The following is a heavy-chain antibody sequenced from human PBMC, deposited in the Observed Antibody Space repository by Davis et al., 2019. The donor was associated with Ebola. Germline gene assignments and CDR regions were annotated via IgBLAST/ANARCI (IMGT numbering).Heavy chain of an antibody. J-gene: IGHJ6*02. CDR1: GFTFSSDA. V-gene: IGHV3-23*01. CDR2: SSGSGGST. CDR3: ARDEFMYYYYGMDV. Sequence: GESLKISCAASGFTFSSDAMSWVRQAPGKGLELVSASSGSGGSTYYADSVKGRFTISRDNSKNTLYLQMNSLRAEDTAVYYCARDEFMYYYYGMDVWGQGTTVTVSS. D-gene: IGHD3-10*01.